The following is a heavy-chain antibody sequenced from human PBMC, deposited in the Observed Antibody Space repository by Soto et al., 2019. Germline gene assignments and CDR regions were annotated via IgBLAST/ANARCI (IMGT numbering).Heavy chain of an antibody. CDR3: ARGDREDIAVVIGARPGEYGVDV. V-gene: IGHV3-30-3*01. CDR2: ISYDGSNK. CDR1: GFTFRIYA. D-gene: IGHD2-15*01. J-gene: IGHJ6*02. Sequence: QVQLVESGGGVVQPGRSLRLSCAASGFTFRIYAMHWVRQAPGKGLECVAVISYDGSNKFYRDAVKGRFTISRDNSKNTLYLQINGLRYAYTAGYYGARGDREDIAVVIGARPGEYGVDVWGQGTTVTVSS.